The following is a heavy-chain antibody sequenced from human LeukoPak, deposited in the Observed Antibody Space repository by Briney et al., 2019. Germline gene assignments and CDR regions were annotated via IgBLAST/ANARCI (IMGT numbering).Heavy chain of an antibody. CDR3: ARAGGWFGVFDY. J-gene: IGHJ4*02. D-gene: IGHD3-10*01. CDR1: GFTFSSFA. CDR2: ISYDGSKK. V-gene: IGHV3-30*03. Sequence: GGSLRLSCAASGFTFSSFAIHWVRQAPGKGLEWVAVISYDGSKKYYADSVKGRFTISRDNSKNTVYLQMNSLRAEDTAVYYCARAGGWFGVFDYWGQGTLVTVSS.